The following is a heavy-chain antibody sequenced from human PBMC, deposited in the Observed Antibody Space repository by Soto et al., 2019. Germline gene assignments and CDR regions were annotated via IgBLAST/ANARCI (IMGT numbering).Heavy chain of an antibody. D-gene: IGHD4-17*01. J-gene: IGHJ4*02. CDR3: ARGGAAVTTIDY. V-gene: IGHV1-3*01. Sequence: QVQPVQSVAEAKKPGASVKVSCKPSGYTFTRYAVHWVRQAPGQRLEWMGWINAANGDTKYSPKFQGRVAITRDTSASTAYMELTSLRSEDTAVYYCARGGAAVTTIDYWGQGTLVTVSS. CDR1: GYTFTRYA. CDR2: INAANGDT.